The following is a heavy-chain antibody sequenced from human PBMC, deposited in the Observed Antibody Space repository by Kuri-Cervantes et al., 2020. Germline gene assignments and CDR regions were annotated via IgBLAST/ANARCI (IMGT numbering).Heavy chain of an antibody. D-gene: IGHD3-22*01. CDR1: GGSFSGCY. CDR2: IYYSGST. J-gene: IGHJ6*03. Sequence: SETLSLTCTVSGGSFSGCYWSWSRQPPGEGLEWIGNIYYSGSTSYNPSLKSRVTISVDTSKNQFSLKLSSVTAADTAVYYCAREGLGSSGYFHYYYYYMDVWGKGTTVTVSS. CDR3: AREGLGSSGYFHYYYYYMDV. V-gene: IGHV4-59*01.